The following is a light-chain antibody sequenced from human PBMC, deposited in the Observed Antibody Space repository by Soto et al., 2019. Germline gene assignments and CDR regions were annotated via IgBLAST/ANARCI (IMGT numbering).Light chain of an antibody. Sequence: QSVLTHPPSLSLPSGQRVTISCTRSSSNIGACDDVHWYQQLPGTAPKLLIYRNNKHPSGIPHPFSGSNARPSPSLALIGLPAEDEADYYCQSYENTDYGVGTGTKVPV. V-gene: IGLV1-40*01. CDR1: SSNIGACDD. J-gene: IGLJ1*01. CDR3: QSYENTDYG. CDR2: RNN.